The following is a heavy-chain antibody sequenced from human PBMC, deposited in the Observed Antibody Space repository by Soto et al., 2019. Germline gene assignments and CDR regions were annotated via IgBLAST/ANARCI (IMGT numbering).Heavy chain of an antibody. V-gene: IGHV4-34*01. CDR2: INHSGST. CDR1: GGSFSGYY. Sequence: QVQLQQWGAGLLKPSETLSRTCAVYGGSFSGYYWSWIRQPPGKGPEWIGEINHSGSTNYNPSLKSRVTISVDTSKNQFSLKLSSVTAADTAVYYCARGARDGSNGWFDPWGQGTLVTVSS. D-gene: IGHD3-10*01. CDR3: ARGARDGSNGWFDP. J-gene: IGHJ5*02.